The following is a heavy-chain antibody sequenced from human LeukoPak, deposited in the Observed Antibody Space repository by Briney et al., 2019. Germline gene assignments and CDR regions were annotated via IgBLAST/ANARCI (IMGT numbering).Heavy chain of an antibody. Sequence: ASVKVSCKASGYTLTGCYMHWVRQAPGQGLEWMGWLNPNSGGTNYAQKFQGRVTMTRDTSISTAYMELSRLRSDDTAVYYCARGTMIVVVITYYGMDVWGQGTTVTVSS. CDR1: GYTLTGCY. CDR2: LNPNSGGT. V-gene: IGHV1-2*02. D-gene: IGHD3-22*01. CDR3: ARGTMIVVVITYYGMDV. J-gene: IGHJ6*02.